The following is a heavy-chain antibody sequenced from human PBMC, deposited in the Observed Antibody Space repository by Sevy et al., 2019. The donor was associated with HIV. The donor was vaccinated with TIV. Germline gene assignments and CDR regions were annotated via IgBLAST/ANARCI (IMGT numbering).Heavy chain of an antibody. CDR1: GFTFSSYS. CDR2: ISSSSSYI. Sequence: GGSLRLSCAASGFTFSSYSMNWVRQAPGKGLEWVSSISSSSSYIYYADSVKGRFTISRDNAKNSPYLQMNSLRAEDTAVYYCARGPLAGSGRHGYFDYWCQGTLVTVSS. V-gene: IGHV3-21*01. D-gene: IGHD3-10*01. J-gene: IGHJ4*02. CDR3: ARGPLAGSGRHGYFDY.